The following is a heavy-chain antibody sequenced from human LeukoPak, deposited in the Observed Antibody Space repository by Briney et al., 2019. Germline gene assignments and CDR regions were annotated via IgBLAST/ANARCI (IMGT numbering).Heavy chain of an antibody. J-gene: IGHJ3*02. D-gene: IGHD5-12*01. CDR1: GGSISSSSYY. V-gene: IGHV4-30-4*08. Sequence: PSETLSLTCTVSGGSISSSSYYWGWIRQPPGKGLEWIGYIYYSGSTYYNPSLKSRVTISVDTSKNQFSLKLSSVTAADTAVYYCAIFVDIVVIDAFDIWGQGTMVTVSS. CDR2: IYYSGST. CDR3: AIFVDIVVIDAFDI.